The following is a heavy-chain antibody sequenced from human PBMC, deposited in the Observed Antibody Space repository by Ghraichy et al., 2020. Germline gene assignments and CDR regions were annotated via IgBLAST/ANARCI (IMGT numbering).Heavy chain of an antibody. CDR2: IYSGGTT. Sequence: GGSRRLSCAASGFSVSSYYMTWVRQAPGKGLEWVSIIYSGGTTNYGDSVKGRFTISRDNSKNTLYLQMNSLRAEDTAVYYCVRGGYYDGSVYFPRDWGQGTLVTISS. CDR1: GFSVSSYY. V-gene: IGHV3-53*01. J-gene: IGHJ4*02. D-gene: IGHD3-22*01. CDR3: VRGGYYDGSVYFPRD.